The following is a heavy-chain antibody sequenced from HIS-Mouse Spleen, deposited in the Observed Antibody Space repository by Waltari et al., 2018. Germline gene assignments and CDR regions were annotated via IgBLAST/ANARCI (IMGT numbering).Heavy chain of an antibody. D-gene: IGHD3-9*01. CDR1: GFPFSKAG. CDR3: IATTGY. J-gene: IGHJ4*02. V-gene: IGHV3-15*01. Sequence: EVQLVASGGGLVKPGGYLRLSCAASGFPFSKAGIGWFRQDPGKGRDWVGRIKSKTDGGTTDYDAPVKGRFTISRDDSKNTLYLQMNSLKTEDTAVYYCIATTGYWGQGTLVTVSS. CDR2: IKSKTDGGTT.